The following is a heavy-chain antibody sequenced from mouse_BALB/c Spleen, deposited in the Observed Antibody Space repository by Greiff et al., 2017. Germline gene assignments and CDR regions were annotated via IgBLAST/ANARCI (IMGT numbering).Heavy chain of an antibody. Sequence: VHVKQSGPELVKPGASVKISCKASGYSFTGYFMNWVMQSHGKSLEWIGRINPYNGDTFYNQKFKGKATLTVDKSSSTAHMELRSLASEDSAVYYCASFGGYQYYFDYWGQGTTLTVSS. CDR3: ASFGGYQYYFDY. D-gene: IGHD1-1*02. J-gene: IGHJ2*01. CDR1: GYSFTGYF. CDR2: INPYNGDT. V-gene: IGHV1-20*02.